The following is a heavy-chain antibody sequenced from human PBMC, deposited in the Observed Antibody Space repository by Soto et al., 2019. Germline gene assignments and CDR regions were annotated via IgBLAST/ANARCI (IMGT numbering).Heavy chain of an antibody. D-gene: IGHD6-13*01. J-gene: IGHJ5*02. CDR3: ARGGPLGMAAAGSNWFDP. Sequence: QVQLVQSGAEVKKPGASVKVSCKASGYTFTGYYMHWVRQAPGQGLEWMGWINPNSGGTNYAQKFQGWVTMTRDTSISTAYMELSRLRSDDTAVYYCARGGPLGMAAAGSNWFDPWGQGTLVTVSS. V-gene: IGHV1-2*04. CDR2: INPNSGGT. CDR1: GYTFTGYY.